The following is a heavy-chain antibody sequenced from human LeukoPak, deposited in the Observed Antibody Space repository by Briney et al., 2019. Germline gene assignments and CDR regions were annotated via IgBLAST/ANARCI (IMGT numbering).Heavy chain of an antibody. CDR2: IYYSGST. J-gene: IGHJ5*02. D-gene: IGHD3-10*01. V-gene: IGHV4-59*01. Sequence: PSETLSLTCTVSGGSIGSYYWSWIRQPPGKGLEWIGYIYYSGSTNYNPSLKSRVTISVDTSKNQFSLRLSSVTAADTAVYYCARAGGNWFDPWGQGTLVTVSS. CDR3: ARAGGNWFDP. CDR1: GGSIGSYY.